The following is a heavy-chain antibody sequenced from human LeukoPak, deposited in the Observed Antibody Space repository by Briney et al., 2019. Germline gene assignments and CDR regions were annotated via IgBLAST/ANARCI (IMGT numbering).Heavy chain of an antibody. CDR1: GFIFSSYA. CDR2: ISGNGGYT. Sequence: HTGGSLRLSCAASGFIFSSYAMSWVRQAPGKGLEWVSGISGNGGYTYYADSVKGRFTISRDNSKNTLYLQMNSLRAEDTAVYYCAKDRTMGYCSSGRCAYFDYWGQGTLVTVSS. J-gene: IGHJ4*02. D-gene: IGHD2-15*01. V-gene: IGHV3-23*01. CDR3: AKDRTMGYCSSGRCAYFDY.